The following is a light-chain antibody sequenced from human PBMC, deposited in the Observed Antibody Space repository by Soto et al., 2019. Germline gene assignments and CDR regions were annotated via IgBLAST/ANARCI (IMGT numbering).Light chain of an antibody. Sequence: EIVLTQSPGTLSLSPGERATLSCRASQTVSSSHLAWYQQKPGQAPRLLMYGESSRATAIPDRFNGSGSAKDFSLTISRLQPEDCEVSYCHPSAGSPPWTFGQGTKVENK. CDR2: GES. J-gene: IGKJ1*01. CDR1: QTVSSSH. V-gene: IGKV3-20*01. CDR3: HPSAGSPPWT.